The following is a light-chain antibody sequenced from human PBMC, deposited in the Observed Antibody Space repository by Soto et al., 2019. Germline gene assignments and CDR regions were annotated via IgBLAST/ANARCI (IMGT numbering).Light chain of an antibody. CDR3: QQYNNWPPLT. J-gene: IGKJ3*01. CDR1: QSVSNN. CDR2: GAS. V-gene: IGKV3-15*01. Sequence: EIVMTQSPATLSVSPGERATLSCRASQSVSNNLAWYQQKPGQAPRLLIYGASTRATGIPGRFSGSGSGAEFTLTISSLQSEDVAVYYCQQYNNWPPLTFGPGTKVDIK.